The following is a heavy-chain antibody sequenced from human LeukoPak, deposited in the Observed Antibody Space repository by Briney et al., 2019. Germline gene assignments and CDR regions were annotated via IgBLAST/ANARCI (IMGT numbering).Heavy chain of an antibody. V-gene: IGHV3-23*01. Sequence: GGSLRLSCAASGFTFSRFAMGWVRQTPGKGLKWVSTISNIGDTYFADSVKGRFTISRDNSKDTLYLQMSSLRAEDTAVYYCAKYFGFCGVTGCPAGWCMDVWGTGTTVTVSS. CDR3: AKYFGFCGVTGCPAGWCMDV. D-gene: IGHD2-21*01. CDR1: GFTFSRFA. J-gene: IGHJ6*03. CDR2: ISNIGDT.